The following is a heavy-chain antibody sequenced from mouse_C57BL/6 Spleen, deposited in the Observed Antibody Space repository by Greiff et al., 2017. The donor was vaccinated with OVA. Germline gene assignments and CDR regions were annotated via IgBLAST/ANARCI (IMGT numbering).Heavy chain of an antibody. D-gene: IGHD2-2*01. CDR2: IWWDDDK. CDR1: GFSLSTFGMG. CDR3: AREVYGYDGYYFDY. V-gene: IGHV8-8*01. Sequence: QVTLKVSGPGILQPSQTLSLTCSFSGFSLSTFGMGVGWIRQPSGKGLEWLAHIWWDDDKYYNPALKSRLTISKDTSKNPVFLKIANVDTADTATYYCAREVYGYDGYYFDYWGQGTTLTVSS. J-gene: IGHJ2*01.